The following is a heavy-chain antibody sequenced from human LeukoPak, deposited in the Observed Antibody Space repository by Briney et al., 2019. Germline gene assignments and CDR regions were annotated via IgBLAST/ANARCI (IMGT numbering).Heavy chain of an antibody. V-gene: IGHV4-34*01. J-gene: IGHJ6*03. CDR2: INHSGST. CDR3: ARGRYYYDSSGYYPSYYYYYMDV. D-gene: IGHD3-22*01. CDR1: GGSFSGYY. Sequence: SETLSLTCAVYGGSFSGYYWSWIRQPPGKGLEWIGEINHSGSTNYNPSLKSRVTISVDTSKNQFSLKLSSVTAADTAVYYCARGRYYYDSSGYYPSYYYYYMDVWGNGTTVTVSS.